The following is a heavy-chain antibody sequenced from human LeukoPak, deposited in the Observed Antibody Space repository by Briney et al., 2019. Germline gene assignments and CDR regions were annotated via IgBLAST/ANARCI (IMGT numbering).Heavy chain of an antibody. V-gene: IGHV4-34*01. CDR3: ARHDHLRGVDY. CDR2: INHSGST. CDR1: GGSFSGYY. J-gene: IGHJ4*02. Sequence: SETLSLTCAVYGGSFSGYYWSWIRQPPGKGLEWIGEINHSGSTNYNPSLKSRVTISVDTSKNQFSLKLSSVTAADTAVYYCARHDHLRGVDYWGQGTLVTVSS. D-gene: IGHD3-10*01.